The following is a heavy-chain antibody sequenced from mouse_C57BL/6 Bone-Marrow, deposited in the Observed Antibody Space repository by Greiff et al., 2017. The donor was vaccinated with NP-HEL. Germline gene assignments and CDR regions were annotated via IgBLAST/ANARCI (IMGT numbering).Heavy chain of an antibody. CDR3: ARDGVSEHYYYGSSYYFDY. Sequence: EVKLMESGGGLVKPGGSLKLSCAASGFTFSSYAMSWVRQTPEKRLEWVATISDGGSYTYYPDNVKGRFTISRDNAKNNLYLQMSHLKSEDTAMYYCARDGVSEHYYYGSSYYFDYWGQGTTLTVSS. J-gene: IGHJ2*01. CDR2: ISDGGSYT. D-gene: IGHD1-1*01. V-gene: IGHV5-4*01. CDR1: GFTFSSYA.